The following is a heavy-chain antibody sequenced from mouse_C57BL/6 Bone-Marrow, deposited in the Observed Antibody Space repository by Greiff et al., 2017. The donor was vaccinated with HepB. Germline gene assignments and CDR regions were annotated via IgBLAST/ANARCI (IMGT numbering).Heavy chain of an antibody. CDR2: ISYDGSN. J-gene: IGHJ3*01. CDR1: GYSITSGYY. CDR3: ARDGFAY. V-gene: IGHV3-6*01. Sequence: EVQLVESGPGLVKPSQSLSLTCSVPGYSITSGYYWNWIRQFPGNKLEWMGYISYDGSNNYNPSLKNRISITRDTSKNQFFLKLNSVTTEDTATYYCARDGFAYWGQGTLVTVSA.